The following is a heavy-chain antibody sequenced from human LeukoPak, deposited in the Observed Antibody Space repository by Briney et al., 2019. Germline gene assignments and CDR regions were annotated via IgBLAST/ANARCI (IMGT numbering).Heavy chain of an antibody. Sequence: PGGSLRLSCAASGFTFSSYSMNWVRQAPGKGLEWVSYISSSSSTIYYADPVKGRFTISRDNAKNSLYLQMNSLRAEDTAVYYCARVGYSYGYAWRADFDYWGQGTLVTVSS. V-gene: IGHV3-48*01. CDR2: ISSSSSTI. CDR3: ARVGYSYGYAWRADFDY. CDR1: GFTFSSYS. D-gene: IGHD5-18*01. J-gene: IGHJ4*02.